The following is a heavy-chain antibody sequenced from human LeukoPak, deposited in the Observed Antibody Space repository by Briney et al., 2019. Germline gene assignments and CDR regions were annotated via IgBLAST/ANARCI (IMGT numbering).Heavy chain of an antibody. J-gene: IGHJ3*02. Sequence: AGGSLRLSCAASGFTFSSYVMSWVRQAPGKGLEWVSGINWNGGSTGYADSVKGRFTISRDNAKNSLYLQMNSLRAEDTALYYCARDFLYYYDSPNAFDIWGQGTMVTVSS. V-gene: IGHV3-20*04. CDR3: ARDFLYYYDSPNAFDI. CDR1: GFTFSSYV. CDR2: INWNGGST. D-gene: IGHD3-22*01.